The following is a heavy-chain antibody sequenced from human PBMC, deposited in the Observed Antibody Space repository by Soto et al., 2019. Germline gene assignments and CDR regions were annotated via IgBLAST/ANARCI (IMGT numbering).Heavy chain of an antibody. D-gene: IGHD3-9*01. J-gene: IGHJ2*01. CDR2: INDRGSI. CDR1: GGSFSGYY. V-gene: IGHV4-34*01. CDR3: ARESHDILTGPPWVWYFDL. Sequence: QVQLQQWGAGPLRPLETLSLTCGVSGGSFSGYYWAWIRQSPAKGLEWIGEINDRGSINYNPSLKSRVSISVDTSKNHYSLNLRSVTAAGTAVYYCARESHDILTGPPWVWYFDLWGRGTLVTVSS.